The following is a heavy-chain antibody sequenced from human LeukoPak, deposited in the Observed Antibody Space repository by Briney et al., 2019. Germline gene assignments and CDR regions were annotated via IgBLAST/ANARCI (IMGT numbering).Heavy chain of an antibody. D-gene: IGHD5-24*01. V-gene: IGHV3-7*01. Sequence: HPGGSLRLSCAASGFTFSRFWMTWVRQAPGKGLEWVANIKPDGSETYYLDSVKGRFTISRDNAKNSLYLQMNSLRAEDTAVYYCARDLSGYNFFPDYWGQGTLVTVSS. CDR3: ARDLSGYNFFPDY. CDR1: GFTFSRFW. CDR2: IKPDGSET. J-gene: IGHJ4*02.